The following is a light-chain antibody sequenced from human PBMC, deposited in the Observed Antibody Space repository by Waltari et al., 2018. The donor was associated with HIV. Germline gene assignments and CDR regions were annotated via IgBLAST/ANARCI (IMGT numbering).Light chain of an antibody. J-gene: IGKJ2*01. V-gene: IGKV3-20*01. CDR1: QSVSSY. CDR2: AAS. Sequence: EIVLTQSPGTLSLSPGERAILSCRASQSVSSYLAWYQQRPGQAPRLHIYAASTRATGIPDRCRGSGSRTDLPLTSTRLQPEDFAVYYCQQYSTSLDTFGQGTKLE. CDR3: QQYSTSLDT.